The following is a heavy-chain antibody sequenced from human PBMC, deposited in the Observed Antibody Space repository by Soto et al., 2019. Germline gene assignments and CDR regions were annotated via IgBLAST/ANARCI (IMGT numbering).Heavy chain of an antibody. CDR1: GGTFNTYA. CDR3: AREVHVHSPAFVY. CDR2: ISPMFGAA. J-gene: IGHJ4*02. Sequence: QVQLVQSGAEMKKPGSSVKVSCQSSGGTFNTYAMNWVRQAPGQGPEWMGDISPMFGAANYAPKVQGRVTITADESKGTSYMQLSSLTSEDPALYFCAREVHVHSPAFVYWGQGTLVTVS. V-gene: IGHV1-69*19. D-gene: IGHD2-15*01.